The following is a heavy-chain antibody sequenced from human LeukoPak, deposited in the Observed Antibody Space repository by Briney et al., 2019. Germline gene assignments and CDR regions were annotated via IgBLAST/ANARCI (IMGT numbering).Heavy chain of an antibody. CDR1: GGSISSDC. J-gene: IGHJ4*02. CDR2: IYYSGNT. V-gene: IGHV4-59*01. Sequence: SATLSLTCTVSGGSISSDCWSWIRQPPGKGLEWIGYIYYSGNTNYNPSLKSRVTLSVDTSKKQISLKLTSVTAADTAVYYCARIYSGNYFDYWGQGTLVTVSS. CDR3: ARIYSGNYFDY. D-gene: IGHD1-26*01.